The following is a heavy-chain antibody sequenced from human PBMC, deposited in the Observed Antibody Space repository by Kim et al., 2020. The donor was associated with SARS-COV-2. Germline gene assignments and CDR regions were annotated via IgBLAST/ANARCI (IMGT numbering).Heavy chain of an antibody. Sequence: SVKVSCKASGGTFSSYAISWVRQAPGQGLEWMGGIIPIFGTANYAQKFQGRVTITADESTSTAYMELSSLRSEDTAVYYCARDLHGDYSNGFDYWGQGTLVTVSS. CDR3: ARDLHGDYSNGFDY. V-gene: IGHV1-69*13. CDR2: IIPIFGTA. J-gene: IGHJ4*02. CDR1: GGTFSSYA. D-gene: IGHD4-17*01.